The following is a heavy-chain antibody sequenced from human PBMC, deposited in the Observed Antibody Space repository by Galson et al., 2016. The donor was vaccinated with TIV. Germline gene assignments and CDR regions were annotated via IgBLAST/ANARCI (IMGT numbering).Heavy chain of an antibody. D-gene: IGHD3-10*01. CDR2: IIPIFGTT. Sequence: SVKVSCKASGGIFNTYAISWVRQAPGQGLEWMGRIIPIFGTTKYAQKFQGRVTITADESTDTAYVELNSLTSEDTAVYYCARATNYYDNWFDHWGQGTLVTVSS. V-gene: IGHV1-69*13. CDR1: GGIFNTYA. J-gene: IGHJ5*02. CDR3: ARATNYYDNWFDH.